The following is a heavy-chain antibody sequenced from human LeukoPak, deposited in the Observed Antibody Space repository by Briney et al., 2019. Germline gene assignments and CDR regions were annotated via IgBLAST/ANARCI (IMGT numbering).Heavy chain of an antibody. CDR3: ATHLGATLFDY. V-gene: IGHV1-24*01. CDR2: FDPEHGEP. Sequence: GASVKVSCKVSGYTLIELSMHWVRQAPGKGLEWMGNFDPEHGEPIYAQRFQGRVTITEDTSTDTAYMELSSLRSEDTAVYYYATHLGATLFDYWGQGTLVTVSS. J-gene: IGHJ4*02. CDR1: GYTLIELS. D-gene: IGHD1-26*01.